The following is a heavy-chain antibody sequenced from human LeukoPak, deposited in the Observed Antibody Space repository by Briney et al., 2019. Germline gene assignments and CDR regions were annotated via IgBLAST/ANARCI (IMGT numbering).Heavy chain of an antibody. CDR2: INHSGST. V-gene: IGHV4-34*01. Sequence: SETLSLTCAVYGGFFSGYYWSWIRQPPGKGLEWIGEINHSGSTNYNPSLKSRVTISVDTSKNQFSLKLSSVTAADTAVYYCARVVGMDVWGKGTTVTVSS. CDR1: GGFFSGYY. J-gene: IGHJ6*04. CDR3: ARVVGMDV.